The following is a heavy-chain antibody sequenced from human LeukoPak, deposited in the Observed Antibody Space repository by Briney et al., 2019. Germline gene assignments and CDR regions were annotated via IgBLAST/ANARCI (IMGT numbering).Heavy chain of an antibody. CDR1: GFTFSSYG. D-gene: IGHD6-13*01. J-gene: IGHJ4*02. V-gene: IGHV3-21*01. CDR2: ISSSSTYI. Sequence: GGSLRLSCAASGFTFSSYGMNWVRQAPEKGLEWVSSISSSSTYIYYADSVKGRFTISRDNAKNSLYLQMNSLRAEDTAVYYCARVWSPPYTSSWPDYFDYWGQGTLVTVSS. CDR3: ARVWSPPYTSSWPDYFDY.